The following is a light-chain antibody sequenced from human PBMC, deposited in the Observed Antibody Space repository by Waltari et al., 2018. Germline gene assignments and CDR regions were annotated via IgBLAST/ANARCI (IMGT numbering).Light chain of an antibody. CDR2: TNS. V-gene: IGLV1-47*01. Sequence: QSVLTQPPSASGPPGQRVTIPRSGSSSNIGSTSVYWYQQLPGTAPKLLIYTNSERPSGVPDRFSGSKSGTSASLAISGLRSEDEGDYFCAAWDDRLTVVVFGGGTKLTVL. J-gene: IGLJ2*01. CDR1: SSNIGSTS. CDR3: AAWDDRLTVVV.